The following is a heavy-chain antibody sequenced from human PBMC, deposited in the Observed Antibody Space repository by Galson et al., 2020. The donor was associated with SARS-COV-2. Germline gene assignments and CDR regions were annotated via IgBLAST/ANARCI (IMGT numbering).Heavy chain of an antibody. CDR3: ARHAVSVDTAMVGLVYYYYGMDV. Sequence: TGGSLRLSCKGSGYSFTSYWIGWVRQMPGKGLEWMGIIYPGDSDTRYSPSFQGQVTISADKSISTAYLQWSSLKASDTAMYYCARHAVSVDTAMVGLVYYYYGMDVWGQGTTVTVSS. D-gene: IGHD5-18*01. CDR2: IYPGDSDT. J-gene: IGHJ6*02. CDR1: GYSFTSYW. V-gene: IGHV5-51*01.